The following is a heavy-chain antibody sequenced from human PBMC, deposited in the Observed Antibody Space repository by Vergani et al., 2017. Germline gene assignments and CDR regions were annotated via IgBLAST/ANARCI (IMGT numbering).Heavy chain of an antibody. J-gene: IGHJ4*02. V-gene: IGHV4-61*01. CDR2: IYYSGST. D-gene: IGHD2-21*02. Sequence: QVQLQESGPGLVKPSETLSLTCTVSGGSVSSGSYYWSWIRQPPGKGLEWIGYIYYSGSTNYNPSLKSRVTISVDTSKNQFSLKLSSVTAADTAVYYCARLREGDHHDYWGKGTLVTVSS. CDR1: GGSVSSGSYY. CDR3: ARLREGDHHDY.